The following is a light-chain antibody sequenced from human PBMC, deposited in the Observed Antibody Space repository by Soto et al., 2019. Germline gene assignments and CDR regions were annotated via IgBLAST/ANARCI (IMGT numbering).Light chain of an antibody. J-gene: IGKJ3*01. V-gene: IGKV3-20*01. CDR2: GAS. CDR1: QSVSSSY. CDR3: QQYGSSPRFT. Sequence: EIVLTQSPGTLSLSPGERATLSCRASQSVSSSYLAWYQQKPGQAPRLLIYGASSRATGIPDRFSGSGCGTDFTLTISRVEPEDFAVYYCQQYGSSPRFTFGPGTKVDIK.